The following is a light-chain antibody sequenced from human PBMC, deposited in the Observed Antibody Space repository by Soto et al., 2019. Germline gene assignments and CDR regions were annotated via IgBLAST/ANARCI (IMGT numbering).Light chain of an antibody. CDR2: EVS. V-gene: IGLV2-14*01. CDR3: SSYKSARTPCA. J-gene: IGLJ1*01. Sequence: QSALTQPASVSGSPGQSITISCTGTSSDVGGYNYVSWYQLHPGKAPKLIIYEVSHRPSGASNHFSGYKSGNTASLTISGLQAEDEADDFYSSYKSARTPCAFGTGTKVTVL. CDR1: SSDVGGYNY.